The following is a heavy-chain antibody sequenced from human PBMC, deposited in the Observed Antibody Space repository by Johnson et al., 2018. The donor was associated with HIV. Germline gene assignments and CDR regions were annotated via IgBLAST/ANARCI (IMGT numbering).Heavy chain of an antibody. D-gene: IGHD3-22*01. V-gene: IGHV3-30*02. CDR1: GFTFSSYA. CDR2: IRFDGSIE. J-gene: IGHJ3*02. CDR3: AKTLGYDSSGYHDGFDI. Sequence: QVQLVESGGGVVQPGGSLRLSCEASGFTFSSYAMHWVRQAPGKGLEWVAFIRFDGSIEYHRDSVKGRFSISRDNSKKTMYLQMNSLRPEDTAVYYCAKTLGYDSSGYHDGFDIWGQGTLVTVSS.